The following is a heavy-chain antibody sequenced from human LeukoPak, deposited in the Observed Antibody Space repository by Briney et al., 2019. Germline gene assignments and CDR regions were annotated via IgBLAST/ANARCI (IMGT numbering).Heavy chain of an antibody. Sequence: SETLSLTCTGSGDSISSGDYYRSWIRQPAGKGLEWIGRISSSGSTNYNPSLKSRVTISVDTSKNQFSLKLSSVTAADTAVYYCARDWELRYFESLLTREYYFDYWGQGTLVTVSS. V-gene: IGHV4-61*02. J-gene: IGHJ4*02. CDR1: GDSISSGDYY. CDR2: ISSSGST. D-gene: IGHD3-9*01. CDR3: ARDWELRYFESLLTREYYFDY.